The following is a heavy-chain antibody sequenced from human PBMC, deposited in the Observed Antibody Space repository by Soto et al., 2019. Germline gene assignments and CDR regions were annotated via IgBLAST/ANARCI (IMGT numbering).Heavy chain of an antibody. J-gene: IGHJ4*02. V-gene: IGHV3-48*02. CDR1: VFTFRNYS. CDR2: ISGSGDTI. D-gene: IGHD3-3*01. CDR3: ARGGTYYDFWSGNPY. Sequence: EVQLVESGGGLVQPGGSLRLSCATSVFTFRNYSMNWVRQVPGKGLEWVSYISGSGDTIYYVDSVKGRFTISRDNAKNSLYLQMNSLRDEDTAMYYCARGGTYYDFWSGNPYWGQGTLVTVSS.